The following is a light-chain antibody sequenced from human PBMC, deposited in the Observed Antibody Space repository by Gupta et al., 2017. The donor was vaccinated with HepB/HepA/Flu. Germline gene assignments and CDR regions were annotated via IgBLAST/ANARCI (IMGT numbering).Light chain of an antibody. CDR3: QQRSNWRFT. V-gene: IGKV3-11*01. Sequence: EIVLTQSPATLSLSPGERATLSCRASQSISSYLAWYQQKPGQAPRLLIYEASNRATGIPARFSGSGSGTDFTLTISSLEPEDFVVYYCQQRSNWRFTFGPGTKVDIK. CDR2: EAS. J-gene: IGKJ3*01. CDR1: QSISSY.